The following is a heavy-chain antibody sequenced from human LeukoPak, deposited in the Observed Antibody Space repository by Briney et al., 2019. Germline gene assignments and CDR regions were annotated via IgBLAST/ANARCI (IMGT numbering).Heavy chain of an antibody. J-gene: IGHJ4*02. CDR3: VKDTNYFDSGSYMVPFDS. CDR1: GFTFSRCA. CDR2: IGGSDGKT. D-gene: IGHD3-22*01. Sequence: GGSLRLSCAASGFTFSRCAMGWVRQIPGKGLEWVAGIGGSDGKTYYADPVKGRFNISRDNSKNSLNLQLNSLRSDDTAIYYCVKDTNYFDSGSYMVPFDSWGQGTLVTVSS. V-gene: IGHV3-23*01.